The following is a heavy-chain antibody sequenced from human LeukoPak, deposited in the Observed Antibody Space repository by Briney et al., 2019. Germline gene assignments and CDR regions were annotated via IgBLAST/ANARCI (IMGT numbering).Heavy chain of an antibody. CDR3: ARYIVGATTMAFDI. V-gene: IGHV4-59*01. D-gene: IGHD1-26*01. CDR2: IYYSGST. J-gene: IGHJ3*02. Sequence: PSETLSLTCTVSGGSISSYYWSWIRQPPGKGLEWIGYIYYSGSTNYNPSLKSRVTISVDTSKNQSSLKLSSVTAADTAVYYCARYIVGATTMAFDIWGQGTMVTVSS. CDR1: GGSISSYY.